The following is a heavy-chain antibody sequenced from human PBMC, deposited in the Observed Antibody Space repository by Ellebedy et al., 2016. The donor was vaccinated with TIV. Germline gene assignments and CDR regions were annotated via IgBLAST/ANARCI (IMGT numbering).Heavy chain of an antibody. J-gene: IGHJ4*02. D-gene: IGHD5-12*01. V-gene: IGHV1-18*01. Sequence: ASVKVSCKASGYTFTSYGISWVRQAPGQGPEWMGWISAYTGDTNYAQKFQGRVTMTTDTSTSTAYMELRNLRSDDTAVYYCARDMVQGMVARYLWFDFWGQGTLVTVSS. CDR2: ISAYTGDT. CDR3: ARDMVQGMVARYLWFDF. CDR1: GYTFTSYG.